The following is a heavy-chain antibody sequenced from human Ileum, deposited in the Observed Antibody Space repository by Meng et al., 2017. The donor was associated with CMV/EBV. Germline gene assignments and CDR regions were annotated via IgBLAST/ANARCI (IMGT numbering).Heavy chain of an antibody. CDR3: ARGGGAFTIYAVGPGGYFDY. Sequence: FRSYAMHWVRQAPGKGLEWVAITSYDGSTANYADSVKGRFTISRDNPKNSLSLQMNSLRAEDTAVYYCARGGGAFTIYAVGPGGYFDYWGQGSLVTVSS. CDR1: FRSYA. CDR2: TSYDGSTA. V-gene: IGHV3-30*04. D-gene: IGHD3-3*01. J-gene: IGHJ4*02.